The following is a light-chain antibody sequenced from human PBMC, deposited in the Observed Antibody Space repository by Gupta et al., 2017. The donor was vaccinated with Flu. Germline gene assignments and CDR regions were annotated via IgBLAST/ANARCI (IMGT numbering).Light chain of an antibody. Sequence: QSALTQPASVSGSPRQSITISCIGTSSDVGSYNLVSWYQQHPGKAPKLMIYEVINRPSGISNRFSGSKSGNTASLTISGLQTEDEADYYCNSFTTANTWVFGGGTKLTVL. V-gene: IGLV2-14*02. CDR3: NSFTTANTWV. CDR2: EVI. CDR1: SSDVGSYNL. J-gene: IGLJ3*02.